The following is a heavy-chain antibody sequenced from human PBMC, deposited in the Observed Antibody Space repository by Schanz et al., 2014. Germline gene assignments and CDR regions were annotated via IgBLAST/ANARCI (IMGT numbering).Heavy chain of an antibody. V-gene: IGHV1-3*04. D-gene: IGHD3-22*01. Sequence: QVHLVQSGAEGKRPGASVKVSCKASEYSFTSYSMHWVRQAPGQSLEWMGWINTANGNAKYSANFHARVTITRDTSATTAYMELTNLRSEDTAVYYCARDLPYCEGGKCYSDCFDIWGQGTLVTISS. CDR1: EYSFTSYS. J-gene: IGHJ3*02. CDR2: INTANGNA. CDR3: ARDLPYCEGGKCYSDCFDI.